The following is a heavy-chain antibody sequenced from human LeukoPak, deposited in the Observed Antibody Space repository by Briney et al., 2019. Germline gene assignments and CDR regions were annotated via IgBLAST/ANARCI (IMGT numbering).Heavy chain of an antibody. J-gene: IGHJ4*02. CDR3: ARDWVDCSSTSCYGVQLWFQTLFDY. CDR2: IKQDGSEK. CDR1: GFTFSSYW. Sequence: GGSLRLSCAASGFTFSSYWMSWVRQAPGKGLEWVANIKQDGSEKYYVDSVKGRFTISRDNAKNSLYLQMNSLRAEDTAVYYCARDWVDCSSTSCYGVQLWFQTLFDYWGQGTLVTVSS. D-gene: IGHD2-2*01. V-gene: IGHV3-7*01.